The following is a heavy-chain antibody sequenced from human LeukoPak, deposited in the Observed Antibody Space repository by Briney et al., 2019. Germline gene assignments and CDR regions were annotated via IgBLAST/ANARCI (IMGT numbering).Heavy chain of an antibody. Sequence: GGSLRLSCAASGFTFSSYSMNWVRQAPGKGLEWVSAISGSGGSTYYADSVKGRFTISRDNSKNTLYLQMNSLRAEDTAVYYCAKDAGLLWFGELGPDYWGQGTLVTVSS. CDR2: ISGSGGST. J-gene: IGHJ4*02. CDR3: AKDAGLLWFGELGPDY. CDR1: GFTFSSYS. D-gene: IGHD3-10*01. V-gene: IGHV3-23*01.